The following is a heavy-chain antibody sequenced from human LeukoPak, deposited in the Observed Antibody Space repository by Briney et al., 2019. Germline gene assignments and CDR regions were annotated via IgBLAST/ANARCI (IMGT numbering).Heavy chain of an antibody. J-gene: IGHJ6*04. Sequence: GGSLRLSCAASGFTFSSYAMSWVRQAPGKGLEWVSAISGSGGSTYYADSVKGRFTISRDNSKNTLYLQMNSLRAEDTAVYYCAKGGYYSSGRLYGMDVWGKGTTVTVSS. CDR1: GFTFSSYA. CDR3: AKGGYYSSGRLYGMDV. D-gene: IGHD3-10*01. V-gene: IGHV3-23*01. CDR2: ISGSGGST.